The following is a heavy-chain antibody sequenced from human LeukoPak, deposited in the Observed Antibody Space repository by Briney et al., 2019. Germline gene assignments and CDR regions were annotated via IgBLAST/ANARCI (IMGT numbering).Heavy chain of an antibody. V-gene: IGHV7-4-1*02. CDR1: GYTFTSYA. CDR2: INTNTGNP. CDR3: ARGVDSSSWKYYYYYGMDV. J-gene: IGHJ6*02. D-gene: IGHD6-13*01. Sequence: GASVKGSCKASGYTFTSYAMNWVRQAPGQGLEWMGWINTNTGNPTYAQGFTGRFVFSLDTSVSTAYLQISSLKAEDTAVYYCARGVDSSSWKYYYYYGMDVWGQGTTVTVSS.